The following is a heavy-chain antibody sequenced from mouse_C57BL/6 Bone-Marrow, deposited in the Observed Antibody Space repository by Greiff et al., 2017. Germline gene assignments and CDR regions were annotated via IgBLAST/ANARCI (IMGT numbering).Heavy chain of an antibody. CDR2: IDPSDSYT. Sequence: QVQLQQPGAELVRPGTSVKLSCKASGYTFTSYWMHWVKQRPGQGLEWIGVIDPSDSYTNYNQKFKGKATLTVDTSSSTAYMKLSSLTSEDSAVYYCAGYAMDYWGQGTSVTGSS. CDR1: GYTFTSYW. CDR3: AGYAMDY. J-gene: IGHJ4*01. V-gene: IGHV1-59*01.